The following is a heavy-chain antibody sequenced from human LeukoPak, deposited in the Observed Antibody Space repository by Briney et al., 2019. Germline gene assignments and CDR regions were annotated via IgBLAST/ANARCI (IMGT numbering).Heavy chain of an antibody. CDR1: GYTFTSYT. V-gene: IGHV1-3*01. CDR2: INAGNGNT. D-gene: IGHD1-26*01. J-gene: IGHJ4*02. Sequence: ASVKVSCKASGYTFTSYTIHWVRQARRAPGQRLEWMGWINAGNGNTKYSQKFQGRVTITRDTSASTVYMELSSLRSEDTAVYYCATSIVGATTLGLWGQGTLVTVSS. CDR3: ATSIVGATTLGL.